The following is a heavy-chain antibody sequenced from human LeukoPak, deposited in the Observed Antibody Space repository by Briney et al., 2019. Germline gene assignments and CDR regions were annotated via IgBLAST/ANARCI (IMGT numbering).Heavy chain of an antibody. CDR2: INHSGST. D-gene: IGHD2-2*01. CDR3: ASLGHIVVVPAAPDNWFDP. Sequence: SETLSLTCAVYGGSFSGYCWSWIRQPPGKGLEWIGEINHSGSTNYNPSLKSRVTISVDTSKNQFSLKLSSVTAADTAVYYCASLGHIVVVPAAPDNWFDPWGQGTLVTVSS. J-gene: IGHJ5*02. CDR1: GGSFSGYC. V-gene: IGHV4-34*01.